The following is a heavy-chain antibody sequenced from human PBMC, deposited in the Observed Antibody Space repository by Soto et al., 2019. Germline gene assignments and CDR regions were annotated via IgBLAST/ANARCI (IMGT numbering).Heavy chain of an antibody. D-gene: IGHD3-22*01. CDR2: IIPNFGTA. CDR1: GGTFSSYA. CDR3: ARERYYDSSDMDV. V-gene: IGHV1-69*13. Sequence: ASVKVSCKASGGTFSSYAISWVRQAPGQGLEWMGGIIPNFGTANYAQKFQGRVTITADESTSAAYMELSSLRSEETAVYYCARERYYDSSDMDVWGQGTTVTVSS. J-gene: IGHJ6*02.